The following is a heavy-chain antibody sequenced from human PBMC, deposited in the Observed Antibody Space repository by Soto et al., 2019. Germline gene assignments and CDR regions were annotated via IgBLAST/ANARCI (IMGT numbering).Heavy chain of an antibody. D-gene: IGHD2-2*01. V-gene: IGHV1-18*01. Sequence: GASVKVSCKASGYTFTSYGISWVRQAPGQGLEWMGRISAYNGNTNYAQKLQGRVTMTTDTSTSTAYMELRSLRSDDTAVYYCARDRSCSSTSCYAYYYYYGMDVWGQGTTVTVSS. CDR1: GYTFTSYG. J-gene: IGHJ6*02. CDR3: ARDRSCSSTSCYAYYYYYGMDV. CDR2: ISAYNGNT.